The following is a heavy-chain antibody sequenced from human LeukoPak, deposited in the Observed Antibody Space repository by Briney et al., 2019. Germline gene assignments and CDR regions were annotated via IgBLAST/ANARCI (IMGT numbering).Heavy chain of an antibody. CDR1: RYTFTSYH. V-gene: IGHV1-46*01. CDR3: ARDYVDDIPMIKDY. CDR2: INLSGGST. Sequence: APVKVSCKASRYTFTSYHMHWVRQAPGQGLEWMGKINLSGGSTTYAQKFQGRVTMTRDTSTSTVYMELSSLRSEDTAVYYCARDYVDDIPMIKDYWGQGTLVTVSS. D-gene: IGHD2-8*01. J-gene: IGHJ4*02.